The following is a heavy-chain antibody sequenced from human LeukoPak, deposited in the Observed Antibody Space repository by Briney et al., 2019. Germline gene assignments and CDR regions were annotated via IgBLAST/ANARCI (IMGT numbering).Heavy chain of an antibody. CDR1: GFTFTTYW. CDR3: ARASWVSNADAVW. D-gene: IGHD1-1*01. V-gene: IGHV3-7*04. CDR2: IKQDGSDK. Sequence: GGSLRLSCTASGFTFTTYWMTWVRQAPGKGLEWVANIKQDGSDKYYMDSVKGRFTISRDNANNALYLQMNSLRDEDTAVYYCARASWVSNADAVWWGQGTLVTVSS. J-gene: IGHJ4*02.